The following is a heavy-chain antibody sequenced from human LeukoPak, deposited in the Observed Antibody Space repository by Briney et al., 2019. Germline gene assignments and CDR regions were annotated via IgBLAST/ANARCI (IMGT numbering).Heavy chain of an antibody. V-gene: IGHV4-34*01. CDR1: GGSFSGYY. CDR2: INHSGST. CDR3: ARSEGDS. Sequence: PSETLSLTCAVYGGSFSGYYWSWIRQPPGKGLEWIGEINHSGSTNYNPSLKSRVTISVDTSKNQFSLKLSSVTAADTAVYYCARSEGDSWGQGTLVTVSS. J-gene: IGHJ4*02.